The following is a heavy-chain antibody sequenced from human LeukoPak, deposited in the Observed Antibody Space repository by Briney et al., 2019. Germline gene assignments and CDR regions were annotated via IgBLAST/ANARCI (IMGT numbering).Heavy chain of an antibody. CDR2: IYYSGST. V-gene: IGHV4-31*03. Sequence: PSETLSLTCTVFGGSIRSGDYYWSWIRQHPGNGLGWIGYIYYSGSTYYNPSLKSRLTISVDTSKNQFSLKLSSVTAADTAVYYCARDFSAYGHFDYWGQGTLVTVSS. CDR1: GGSIRSGDYY. CDR3: ARDFSAYGHFDY. D-gene: IGHD5-12*01. J-gene: IGHJ4*02.